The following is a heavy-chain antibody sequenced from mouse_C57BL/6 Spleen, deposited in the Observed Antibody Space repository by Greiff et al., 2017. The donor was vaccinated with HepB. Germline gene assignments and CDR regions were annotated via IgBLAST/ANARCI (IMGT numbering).Heavy chain of an antibody. D-gene: IGHD2-4*01. Sequence: VQLVESGPGLVAPSQRLSITCTVSGFSFTSYAISWVRQPPGKGLEWLGVIWTGGGTNYNSALKSRLSISKDKSKSQVFLKMNSLQNDDTARYYCARKYDYDGRVYWYVDVWGTGTTVTVSS. J-gene: IGHJ1*03. CDR3: ARKYDYDGRVYWYVDV. CDR1: GFSFTSYA. CDR2: IWTGGGT. V-gene: IGHV2-9-1*01.